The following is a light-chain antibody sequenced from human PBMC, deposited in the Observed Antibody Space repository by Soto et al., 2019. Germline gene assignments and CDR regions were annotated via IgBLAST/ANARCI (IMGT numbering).Light chain of an antibody. CDR2: AAS. V-gene: IGKV1-39*01. CDR1: QSISSY. J-gene: IGKJ5*01. Sequence: DIQMTQSPSSLSASVGDRVTITCRASQSISSYLNWYQQKPGKAPKLLIYAASSLQSGVPSRFSGSESGTDFTLTIISLQPEDFATYYCQQSYSTPNTFGQGTRLEIK. CDR3: QQSYSTPNT.